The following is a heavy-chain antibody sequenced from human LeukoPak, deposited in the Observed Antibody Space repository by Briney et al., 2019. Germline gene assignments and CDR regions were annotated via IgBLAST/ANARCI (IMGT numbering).Heavy chain of an antibody. V-gene: IGHV4-38-2*02. J-gene: IGHJ4*02. CDR2: IYHSGST. CDR1: GYSISSGYY. Sequence: SETLSLTCAVSGYSISSGYYWGWIRQPPGKGLEWIGSIYHSGSTYYNPSLKSRVIISVDTSKNQFSLKLSSVTAADTAVYYCARESEFDYWGQGTLVTVSS. CDR3: ARESEFDY.